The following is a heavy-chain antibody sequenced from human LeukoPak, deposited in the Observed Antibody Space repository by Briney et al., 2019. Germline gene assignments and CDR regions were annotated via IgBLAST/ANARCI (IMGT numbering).Heavy chain of an antibody. J-gene: IGHJ4*02. D-gene: IGHD6-19*01. Sequence: SETLSLTCTVSGGSISSSSYYWGWIRQPPGKGLEWIGSIYYSGSTYYNPSLKSRVTMSVDTSKNQFSLKLSSVTAADTAVYYCARDLPYSSGWYGVDYWGQGTLVTVSS. V-gene: IGHV4-39*07. CDR1: GGSISSSSYY. CDR3: ARDLPYSSGWYGVDY. CDR2: IYYSGST.